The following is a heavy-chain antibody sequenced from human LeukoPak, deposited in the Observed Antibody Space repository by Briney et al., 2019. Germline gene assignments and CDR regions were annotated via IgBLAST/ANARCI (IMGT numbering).Heavy chain of an antibody. CDR3: ARGRAFPY. V-gene: IGHV4-34*01. CDR1: GGSFSGYC. Sequence: SETLSLTCAVYGGSFSGYCWSWIRQPPGKGLEWIGEINHSGSTNYNPSLKSRVTISVDTSKNQFSLKLSSVTAADTAVYYCARGRAFPYWGQGTLVTVSS. CDR2: INHSGST. J-gene: IGHJ4*02.